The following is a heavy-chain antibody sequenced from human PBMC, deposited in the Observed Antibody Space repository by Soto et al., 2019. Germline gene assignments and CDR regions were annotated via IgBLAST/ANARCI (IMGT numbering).Heavy chain of an antibody. CDR1: GFNFSNYA. D-gene: IGHD3-3*01. Sequence: GSLRLSCAASGFNFSNYAMSWVRQAPVKGLEWVSAISGSGGSTYYADSVKGRFTISRDNSKNTLYLQMNSLRAEDTAVYYCAKDCISRITIFGGVSFFEYWGQGTLVTVSS. CDR3: AKDCISRITIFGGVSFFEY. V-gene: IGHV3-23*01. J-gene: IGHJ4*02. CDR2: ISGSGGST.